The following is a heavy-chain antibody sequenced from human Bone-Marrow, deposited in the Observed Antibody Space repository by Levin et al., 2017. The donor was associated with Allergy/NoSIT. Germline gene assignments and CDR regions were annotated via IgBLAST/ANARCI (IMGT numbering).Heavy chain of an antibody. CDR1: GFTFSAYY. CDR2: ISSSGNTI. Sequence: GGSLRLSCAASGFTFSAYYMNWIRQAPGKGLEWVSYISSSGNTISYADSVKGRFTVSRDNAKDSLYLQMNSLRAEDTAGYYCARGATVTPRDFGYWGQGTLVTVSS. D-gene: IGHD4-17*01. V-gene: IGHV3-11*01. J-gene: IGHJ4*02. CDR3: ARGATVTPRDFGY.